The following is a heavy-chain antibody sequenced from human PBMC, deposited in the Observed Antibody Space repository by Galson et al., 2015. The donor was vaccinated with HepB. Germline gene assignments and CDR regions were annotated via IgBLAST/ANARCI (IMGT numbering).Heavy chain of an antibody. CDR3: AREAARSSGGFDY. CDR2: IYYSGST. J-gene: IGHJ4*02. CDR1: GGSVSSGSFY. Sequence: SETLSLTCTVSGGSVSSGSFYWSWIRQPPGKRLQWIGYIYYSGSTNYNPSLKSRVTISVDTSKNQFSLKLSSVTAADTAVYYCAREAARSSGGFDYWGQGTLVTVSS. V-gene: IGHV4-61*01. D-gene: IGHD6-6*01.